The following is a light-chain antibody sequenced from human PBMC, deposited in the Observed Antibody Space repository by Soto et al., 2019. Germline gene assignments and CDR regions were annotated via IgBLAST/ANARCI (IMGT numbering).Light chain of an antibody. Sequence: EIVLTQSPDTLSVSPGGRATLSCRASQDVRGGLAWYQQKPGQAPRLLIHGASTRATGIPARFSGSGSGTEFPLTISSLQSEDFASYYCQQYVVWPLTFGQGTTVEI. J-gene: IGKJ1*01. CDR2: GAS. CDR1: QDVRGG. CDR3: QQYVVWPLT. V-gene: IGKV3-15*01.